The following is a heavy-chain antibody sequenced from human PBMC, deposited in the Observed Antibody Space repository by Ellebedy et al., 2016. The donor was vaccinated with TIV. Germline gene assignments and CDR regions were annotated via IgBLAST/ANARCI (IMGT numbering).Heavy chain of an antibody. Sequence: GESLKISXVISGFTFSISPMSWVRQAPGKGLEWVSLISNNGGTTSYADCVKGRFTISRDNSNNTLYLQMDSLRDEDTAVYYCAKRGKGVDFDYWGQGTLVNVSS. CDR2: ISNNGGTT. J-gene: IGHJ4*02. V-gene: IGHV3-23*01. D-gene: IGHD4-23*01. CDR3: AKRGKGVDFDY. CDR1: GFTFSISP.